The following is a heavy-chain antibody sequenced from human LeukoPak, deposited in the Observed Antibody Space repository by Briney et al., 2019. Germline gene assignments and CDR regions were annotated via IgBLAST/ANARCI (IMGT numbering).Heavy chain of an antibody. CDR1: GYTFTSYY. CDR3: ARGGLTNGLLWFGELSEGVIDY. Sequence: ASVKVSCKASGYTFTSYYMHWVRQAPGQGLEWMGIINPSGGSTSYAQKFQGRVTMTRDTSISTAYMELSRLRSDDTAVYYCARGGLTNGLLWFGELSEGVIDYWGQGTLVTVSS. D-gene: IGHD3-10*01. J-gene: IGHJ4*02. CDR2: INPSGGST. V-gene: IGHV1-46*01.